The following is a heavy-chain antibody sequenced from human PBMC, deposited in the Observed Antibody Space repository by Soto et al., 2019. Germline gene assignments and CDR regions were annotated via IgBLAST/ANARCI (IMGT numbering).Heavy chain of an antibody. D-gene: IGHD7-27*01. CDR2: INHSGST. CDR1: GGSFSGYY. V-gene: IGHV4-34*01. Sequence: QVQLQQWGAGLLKPSETLSLTCAVYGGSFSGYYWSWIRQPPGKGLEWIGEINHSGSTNYNPSLKSRVTISVDTSKNQFSLKLSSVTAADTAVYYCARGWGRIFDSWCQGTLVTVSS. J-gene: IGHJ4*02. CDR3: ARGWGRIFDS.